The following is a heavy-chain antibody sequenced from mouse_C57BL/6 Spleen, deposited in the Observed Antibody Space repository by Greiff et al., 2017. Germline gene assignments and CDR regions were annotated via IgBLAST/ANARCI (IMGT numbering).Heavy chain of an antibody. CDR1: GYTFTSYW. CDR2: IDPSDSYT. V-gene: IGHV1-69*01. Sequence: QVHVKQPGAELVMPGASVKLSCKASGYTFTSYWMHWVKQRPGQGLEWIGEIDPSDSYTNYNQKFKGKSTLTVDKSSSTAYMQLSSLTSEDSAVYYCARSNYSNYPFAYWGQGTLVTVSA. CDR3: ARSNYSNYPFAY. D-gene: IGHD2-5*01. J-gene: IGHJ3*01.